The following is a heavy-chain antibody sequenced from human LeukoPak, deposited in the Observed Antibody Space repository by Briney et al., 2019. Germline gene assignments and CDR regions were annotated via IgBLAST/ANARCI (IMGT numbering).Heavy chain of an antibody. CDR1: GYTLTELS. CDR3: ATGGHYYDSSGLGGTFDY. Sequence: GASEKVSCKVSGYTLTELSMHWVRQAPGKGLEWMGGFDPEDGETIYAQKFQGRVTMTEDTSTDTAYMELSSLRSEDTAVYYCATGGHYYDSSGLGGTFDYWGQGTLVTVSS. J-gene: IGHJ4*02. V-gene: IGHV1-24*01. CDR2: FDPEDGET. D-gene: IGHD3-22*01.